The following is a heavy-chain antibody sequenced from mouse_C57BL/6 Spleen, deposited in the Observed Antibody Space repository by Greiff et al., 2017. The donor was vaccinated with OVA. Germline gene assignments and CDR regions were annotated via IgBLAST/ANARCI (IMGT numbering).Heavy chain of an antibody. D-gene: IGHD2-2*01. CDR3: TRGVTTGEYYFDY. CDR2: IDPETGGT. CDR1: GYTFTDYE. Sequence: QVQLQQSGAELVRPGASVTLSCKASGYTFTDYEMHWVKQTPVHGLEWIGAIDPETGGTAYNQKFKGKAILTADKSSSTAYMELRSLTSEDSAVYCCTRGVTTGEYYFDYWGQGATLTVSS. V-gene: IGHV1-15*01. J-gene: IGHJ2*01.